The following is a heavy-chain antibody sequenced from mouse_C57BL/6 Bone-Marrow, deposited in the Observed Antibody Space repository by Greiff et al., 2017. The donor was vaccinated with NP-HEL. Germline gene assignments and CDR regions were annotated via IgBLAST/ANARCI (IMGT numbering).Heavy chain of an antibody. J-gene: IGHJ3*01. CDR3: ARGAY. CDR1: GYAFSNYW. CDR2: IYPGDGDP. V-gene: IGHV1-80*01. Sequence: QVQLQQSGAELVKPGASVKISCKASGYAFSNYWMNWVKQRPGKGLEWIGQIYPGDGDPKYNGKFKDKATLTADKSSITSYMQLRKLTSEDSAVYFCARGAYWGQGTLVTVSA.